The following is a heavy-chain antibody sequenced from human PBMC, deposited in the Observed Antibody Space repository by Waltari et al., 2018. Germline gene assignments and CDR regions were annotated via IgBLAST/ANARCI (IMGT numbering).Heavy chain of an antibody. J-gene: IGHJ4*02. CDR3: VTDGGHNDFDY. CDR1: AHTMSYKC. CDR2: IMPTSGGT. V-gene: IGHV1-46*01. Sequence: QVQLLQSGAEVQKPGASVRVSCMTSAHTMSYKCFHWVRQGPGQGLAWMGRIMPTSGGTTHPKNVQGRVTMTGDKSTSTIYLELSRLRSDDTAVYYGVTDGGHNDFDYWGPGTLVTVSS. D-gene: IGHD1-1*01.